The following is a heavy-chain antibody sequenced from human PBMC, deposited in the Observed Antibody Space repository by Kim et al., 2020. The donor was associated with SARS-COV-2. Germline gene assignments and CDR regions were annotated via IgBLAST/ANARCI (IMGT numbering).Heavy chain of an antibody. D-gene: IGHD3-10*01. CDR2: IIPIFGTA. Sequence: SVKVSCKASGGTFSSYAISWVRQAPGQGLEWMGGIIPIFGTANYAQKFQGRVTITADESTSTAYMELSSLRSEDTAVYYCARDISDYYGSGSLKFDPWGQGTLVTVSS. V-gene: IGHV1-69*13. J-gene: IGHJ5*02. CDR3: ARDISDYYGSGSLKFDP. CDR1: GGTFSSYA.